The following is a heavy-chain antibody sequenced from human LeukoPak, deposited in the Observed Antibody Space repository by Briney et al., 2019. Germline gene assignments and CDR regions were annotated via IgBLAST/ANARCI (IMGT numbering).Heavy chain of an antibody. J-gene: IGHJ4*02. CDR3: ARALNPLPGTSYFDY. CDR2: IYISGST. D-gene: IGHD2-15*01. Sequence: SETLSLTCTVSGASINRHYWSWILQPAGKGLEWIGRIYISGSTNYNSSLQSRVTMSADTSKNQFSLKLTSVTAADTAVYYCARALNPLPGTSYFDYWGQGTLVTVSS. V-gene: IGHV4-4*07. CDR1: GASINRHY.